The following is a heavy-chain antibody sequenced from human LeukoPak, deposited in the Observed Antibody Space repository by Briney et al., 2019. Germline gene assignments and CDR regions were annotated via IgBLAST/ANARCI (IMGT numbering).Heavy chain of an antibody. J-gene: IGHJ6*03. D-gene: IGHD2-2*01. CDR3: ARYIVVVPAAMSYYYYMDV. V-gene: IGHV4-61*01. CDR1: GGSISSGSYY. Sequence: SETLSLTCTVSGGSISSGSYYWSWIRQPPGKGLEWIGYIYYSGSTNYNPSLKSRVTISVDTSKNQFSLKLSSVTAADTAVYYCARYIVVVPAAMSYYYYMDVWGKGTTVTVSS. CDR2: IYYSGST.